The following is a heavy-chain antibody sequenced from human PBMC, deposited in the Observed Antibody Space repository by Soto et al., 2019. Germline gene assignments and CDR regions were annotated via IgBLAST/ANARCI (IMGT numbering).Heavy chain of an antibody. V-gene: IGHV5-51*01. Sequence: VDSLKISCKCSGYSFTSYRIGWVRQMPGKGLEWMGIIYPGDSDTRYSPSFQGQVTISADKSISTAYLQWSSLKASDTAMYYCARHGLELRGGWFDPWGQGTLVTVSS. J-gene: IGHJ5*02. CDR1: GYSFTSYR. D-gene: IGHD1-7*01. CDR2: IYPGDSDT. CDR3: ARHGLELRGGWFDP.